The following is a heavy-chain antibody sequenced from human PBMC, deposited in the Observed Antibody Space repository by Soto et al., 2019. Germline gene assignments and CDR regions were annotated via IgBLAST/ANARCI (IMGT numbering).Heavy chain of an antibody. CDR2: IYYSGST. CDR1: GGSISSYY. CDR3: ARRYGYFFAY. V-gene: IGHV4-59*08. J-gene: IGHJ4*01. Sequence: SETLSLTCTVSGGSISSYYWSWIRQPPGKGLEWIGYIYYSGSTNYNPSLKSRVTISVDTSKNQLSLKLSSVTAADTAVYYCARRYGYFFAYWSQGTLVTVSS. D-gene: IGHD4-17*01.